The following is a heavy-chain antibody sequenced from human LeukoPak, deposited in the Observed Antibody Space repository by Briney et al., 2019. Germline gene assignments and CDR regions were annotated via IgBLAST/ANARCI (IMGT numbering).Heavy chain of an antibody. CDR3: ARSLGGYYSYYYYYYMDV. CDR1: GGSISSGSYY. D-gene: IGHD3-22*01. V-gene: IGHV4-61*02. Sequence: SETLSLTCTVSGGSISSGSYYWSWIRQPAGKGLEWIGRIYTSGSTNYNPSLKSRVTMSVDTSKNQFSLKLSSVTAADTAVYYCARSLGGYYSYYYYYYMDVWGKGTTVTISS. J-gene: IGHJ6*03. CDR2: IYTSGST.